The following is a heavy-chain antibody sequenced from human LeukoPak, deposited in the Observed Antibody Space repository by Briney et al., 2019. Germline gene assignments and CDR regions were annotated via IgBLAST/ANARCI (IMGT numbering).Heavy chain of an antibody. J-gene: IGHJ4*02. CDR3: AKKERRIAAAVYFDY. D-gene: IGHD6-13*01. V-gene: IGHV3-23*01. CDR2: ISGSGGST. Sequence: GGSLRLSCAASGFTFSSYAMGWVRQAPRKGLEWGWAISGSGGSTYYADSVKGRFTISRDNSKNTLYLQMNSLRAEDTAVYYCAKKERRIAAAVYFDYWGQGTLVTVSS. CDR1: GFTFSSYA.